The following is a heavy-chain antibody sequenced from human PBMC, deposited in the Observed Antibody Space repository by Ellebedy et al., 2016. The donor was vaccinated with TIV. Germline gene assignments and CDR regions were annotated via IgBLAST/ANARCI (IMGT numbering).Heavy chain of an antibody. J-gene: IGHJ4*02. Sequence: GESLKISXAASGFNFRNFDLHWVRQAPGKGLEWVSVISFDGTTKYYADSVKGRFTISRDTSKNTLYLQMDSLRTEDTAVYYCAKRHSGSYRELDHWGQGTLVTVSS. CDR3: AKRHSGSYRELDH. V-gene: IGHV3-30*18. CDR2: ISFDGTTK. CDR1: GFNFRNFD. D-gene: IGHD1-26*01.